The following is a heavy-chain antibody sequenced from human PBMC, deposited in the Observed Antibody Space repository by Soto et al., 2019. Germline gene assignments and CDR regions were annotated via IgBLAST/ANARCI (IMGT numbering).Heavy chain of an antibody. CDR3: ARTEEWMATISWGDFDY. CDR2: IIPIFGTA. CDR1: GGTFSSYA. V-gene: IGHV1-69*01. D-gene: IGHD5-12*01. J-gene: IGHJ4*02. Sequence: QVQLVQSGAEVKKPGSSVKVSCKASGGTFSSYAISWVRQAPGQGLEWMGGIIPIFGTANYAQKFQGRVTITADEPTSTAYMELSSLRSEDTAVYYCARTEEWMATISWGDFDYWGQGTLVTVSS.